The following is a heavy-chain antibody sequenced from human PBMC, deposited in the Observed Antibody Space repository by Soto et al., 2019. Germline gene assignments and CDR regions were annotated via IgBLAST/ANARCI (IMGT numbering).Heavy chain of an antibody. CDR1: GFTISSFG. J-gene: IGHJ6*02. CDR2: ISYDGNNK. Sequence: GGSLRLSCAASGFTISSFGMHWVRQAPGKGLEWVAVISYDGNNKYYADSVKGRFTISRDNSKNTLYLQMNSLRAEDTAVYYCATDRVATRVYYYYLMDVWGQGTTVTVSS. V-gene: IGHV3-30*03. D-gene: IGHD1-26*01. CDR3: ATDRVATRVYYYYLMDV.